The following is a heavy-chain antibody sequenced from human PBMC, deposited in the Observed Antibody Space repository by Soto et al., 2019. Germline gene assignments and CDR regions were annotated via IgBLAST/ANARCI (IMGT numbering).Heavy chain of an antibody. CDR2: MDYSGRA. CDR1: VPSLINYY. V-gene: IGHV4-59*01. D-gene: IGHD3-3*01. CDR3: ATYHPWSGYDPSPEDAFDI. J-gene: IGHJ3*02. Sequence: SETLSLTCAGSVPSLINYYCDWIRHPTGKGLEWIGFMDYSGRAKYNPSLKSRVIISLDKSKNLFYMRLSSVTAADTAVYYFATYHPWSGYDPSPEDAFDIWGQGTMVT.